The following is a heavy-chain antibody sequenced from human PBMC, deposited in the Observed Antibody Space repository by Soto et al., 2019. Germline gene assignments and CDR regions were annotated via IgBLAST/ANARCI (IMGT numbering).Heavy chain of an antibody. CDR3: ARGLAIYCSGGSCPYFDY. CDR2: INPNSGGT. Sequence: ASVKVSCKASGYTFTGYYMHWVRQAPGQGLEWMGWINPNSGGTNYAQKFQGWVTMTRDTSISTAYMELSRLRSDDTAVYYCARGLAIYCSGGSCPYFDYWGQGTLVTVSS. V-gene: IGHV1-2*04. D-gene: IGHD2-15*01. J-gene: IGHJ4*02. CDR1: GYTFTGYY.